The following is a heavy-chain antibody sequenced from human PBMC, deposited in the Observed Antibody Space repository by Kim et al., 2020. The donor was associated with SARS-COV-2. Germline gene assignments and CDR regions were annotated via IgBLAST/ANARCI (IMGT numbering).Heavy chain of an antibody. CDR2: ISYDGSNK. CDR3: AKERGYSGYDYRGNFDY. CDR1: GFTFSNYG. D-gene: IGHD5-12*01. Sequence: GGSLRLSCAASGFTFSNYGMHWVRQAPGKGLQWVAVISYDGSNKYYADSVEGRFTISRDSSKNTLYLEMNSLRTEDTAVYYCAKERGYSGYDYRGNFDYWGQGTLVTVSS. V-gene: IGHV3-30*18. J-gene: IGHJ4*02.